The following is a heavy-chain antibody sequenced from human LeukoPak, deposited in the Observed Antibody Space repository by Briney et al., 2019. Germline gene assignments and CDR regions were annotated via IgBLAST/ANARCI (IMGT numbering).Heavy chain of an antibody. CDR2: ISYDGSNK. J-gene: IGHJ5*02. V-gene: IGHV3-30*18. Sequence: PGGSLRPSCAASGFTFSSYGMHWVRQAPGKGLEWVAVISYDGSNKYYADSVKGRFTISRDNSKNTLYLQMNSLRAEDTAVYYCAKDGVYYGDYGWFDPWGQGTLVTVSS. CDR3: AKDGVYYGDYGWFDP. D-gene: IGHD4-17*01. CDR1: GFTFSSYG.